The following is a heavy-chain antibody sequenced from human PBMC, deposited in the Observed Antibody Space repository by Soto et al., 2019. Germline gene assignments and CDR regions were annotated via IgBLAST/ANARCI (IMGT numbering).Heavy chain of an antibody. D-gene: IGHD3-3*02. CDR1: GFTFSRNT. Sequence: EVQLVESGGGLVKPGGSLRLSCVTSGFTFSRNTMNWVRQAPGKGLEWVASITSSGSYVYYADSVKGRFSASRDNAKNSLSRQMDSLRPDDTAIYFCVKDEGIEAMDVWGQGTTVTVSS. CDR3: VKDEGIEAMDV. CDR2: ITSSGSYV. V-gene: IGHV3-21*01. J-gene: IGHJ6*02.